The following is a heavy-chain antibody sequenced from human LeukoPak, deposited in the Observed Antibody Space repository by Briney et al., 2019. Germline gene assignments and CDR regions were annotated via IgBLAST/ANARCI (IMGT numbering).Heavy chain of an antibody. D-gene: IGHD3-10*01. CDR1: GGSFSGYY. CDR2: INHSGST. Sequence: SETLSLTCAVYGGSFSGYYWSWIRQPPGKGLEWIGEINHSGSTNYNPSLKNRVTISVDTSKNQFSLKLSSVTAADTAVYYCARGKWYGSGLYYYYMDVWGKGTTVTVSS. J-gene: IGHJ6*03. CDR3: ARGKWYGSGLYYYYMDV. V-gene: IGHV4-34*01.